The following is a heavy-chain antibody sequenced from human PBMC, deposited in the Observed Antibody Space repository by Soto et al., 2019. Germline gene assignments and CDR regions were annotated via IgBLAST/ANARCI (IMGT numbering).Heavy chain of an antibody. CDR2: VNVGVGAT. Sequence: EVQLSESGGGLVQPGGSLRLSCTASGFTFSSYAMSWVRQAPGKGLEWVSSVNVGVGATNFADSVKGRFTISRDDSKKTLYLQMNSLRAEDTAVYYCAKNYYFDSWGQGTRVTVSS. CDR1: GFTFSSYA. V-gene: IGHV3-23*01. CDR3: AKNYYFDS. J-gene: IGHJ4*02.